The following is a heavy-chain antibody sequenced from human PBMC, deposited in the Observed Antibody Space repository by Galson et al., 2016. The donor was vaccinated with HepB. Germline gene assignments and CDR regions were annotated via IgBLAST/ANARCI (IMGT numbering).Heavy chain of an antibody. Sequence: PALVKPTQTLTLTCTFSGFSLSTSRMSVSWIRQPPGKALEWLALINWGDDKYYSTSLKTRLTISKDTSKNQVVLTMTNMDPVDTATYYCARSLHIVDSAWGDYFDYWGQGTLVTVSS. CDR3: ARSLHIVDSAWGDYFDY. J-gene: IGHJ4*02. CDR2: INWGDDK. D-gene: IGHD6-19*01. V-gene: IGHV2-70*01. CDR1: GFSLSTSRMS.